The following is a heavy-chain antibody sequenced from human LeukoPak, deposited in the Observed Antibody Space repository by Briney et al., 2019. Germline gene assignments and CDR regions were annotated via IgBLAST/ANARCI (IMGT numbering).Heavy chain of an antibody. CDR1: GITVSRYW. Sequence: GGSLRLSCAASGITVSRYWMSWVRQAPGGGLEWVANIKQDENEQDYVDSVRGRFTISRDNAKNSLYLQMNSLRAEDTAVYYCAKDYSRAGSTDYWGQGTLVTVSS. V-gene: IGHV3-7*03. CDR3: AKDYSRAGSTDY. CDR2: IKQDENEQ. D-gene: IGHD2-15*01. J-gene: IGHJ4*02.